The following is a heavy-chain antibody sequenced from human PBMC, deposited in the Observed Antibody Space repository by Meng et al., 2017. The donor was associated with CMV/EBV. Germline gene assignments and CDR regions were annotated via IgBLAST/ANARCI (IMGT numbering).Heavy chain of an antibody. CDR1: GFSLSTSGVG. D-gene: IGHD5-18*01. Sequence: HITLKGSGPTLVKPTQTLTLTCTFSGFSLSTSGVGVGWIRQPPGKALEWLALIYWDDDKRYSPSLKSRLTITKDTSKNQVVLTMINMDPVDTATYYCAHLDTAKLHFDYWGQGTLVTVSS. V-gene: IGHV2-5*02. CDR2: IYWDDDK. J-gene: IGHJ4*02. CDR3: AHLDTAKLHFDY.